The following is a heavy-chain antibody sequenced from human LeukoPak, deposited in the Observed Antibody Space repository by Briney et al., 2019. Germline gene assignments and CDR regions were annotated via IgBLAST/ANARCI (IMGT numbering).Heavy chain of an antibody. Sequence: PSETLSLTRAVSGGSISSRNWWSWFRQPPGKGLEWIGEIYHSGSTSYNPSLKSRVTISVDKSKNQFSLKLSSVTAADTAVYCCARDQSLDGDYGGHWGQGTLVTGSS. CDR1: GGSISSRNW. J-gene: IGHJ4*02. CDR3: ARDQSLDGDYGGH. CDR2: IYHSGST. D-gene: IGHD4-23*01. V-gene: IGHV4-4*01.